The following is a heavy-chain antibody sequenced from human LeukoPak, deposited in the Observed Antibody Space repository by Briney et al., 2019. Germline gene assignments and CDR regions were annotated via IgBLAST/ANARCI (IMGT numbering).Heavy chain of an antibody. Sequence: GGSLRLSCAASGFTLSSSAMHWVRQAPGKGGEGGALISYDGTYKYYVDSVKGRFTICRDNAKNKLEVQMKSLRADDTAVYYCARDPALFYYDSSGIYFDYWGQGTLFTVPS. CDR2: ISYDGTYK. V-gene: IGHV3-30*04. J-gene: IGHJ4*02. CDR3: ARDPALFYYDSSGIYFDY. CDR1: GFTLSSSA. D-gene: IGHD3-22*01.